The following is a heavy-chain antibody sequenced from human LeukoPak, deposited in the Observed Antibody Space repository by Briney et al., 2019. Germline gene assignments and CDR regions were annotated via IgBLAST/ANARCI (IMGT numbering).Heavy chain of an antibody. CDR3: ARLDGGGYFDY. CDR1: GFTVSSNY. CDR2: IYSGGST. D-gene: IGHD4-23*01. Sequence: GGSLRLSCAASGFTVSSNYMSWVRQAPGKGLEWVSVIYSGGSTYYADSVKGRFTISRDNSKNTLHLQMNSLRAEDTAVYYCARLDGGGYFDYWGQGTLVTVSS. J-gene: IGHJ4*02. V-gene: IGHV3-53*01.